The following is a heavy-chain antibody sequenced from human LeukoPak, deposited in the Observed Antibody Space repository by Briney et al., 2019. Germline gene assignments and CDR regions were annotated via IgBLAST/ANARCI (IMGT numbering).Heavy chain of an antibody. J-gene: IGHJ6*02. D-gene: IGHD3-3*01. CDR1: GFTFSSYA. Sequence: GGSLRLSCAASGFTFSSYAMHWVRQAPGRGLEWVAVISYDGSNKYYADSVKGRFTISRDNSKNTLYLQMNSLRAEDTAVYYCARVFSPTGLEWSPLGVNYGMDVWGQGTTVTVSS. V-gene: IGHV3-30*04. CDR3: ARVFSPTGLEWSPLGVNYGMDV. CDR2: ISYDGSNK.